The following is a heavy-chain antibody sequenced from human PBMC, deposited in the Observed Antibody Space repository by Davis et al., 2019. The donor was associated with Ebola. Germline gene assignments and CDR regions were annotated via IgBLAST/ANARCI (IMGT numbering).Heavy chain of an antibody. CDR3: ARAYAYGMDV. V-gene: IGHV3-74*01. D-gene: IGHD4-17*01. CDR2: ISNDGSST. CDR1: GFTFSSYW. J-gene: IGHJ6*04. Sequence: GESLKISCAASGFTFSSYWMHWVRQAPGKGLVWVSRISNDGSSTNYADSVKGRFTISRDNAKNTLYLQMNSLRAEDTAVYYCARAYAYGMDVWGKGTTVTVSP.